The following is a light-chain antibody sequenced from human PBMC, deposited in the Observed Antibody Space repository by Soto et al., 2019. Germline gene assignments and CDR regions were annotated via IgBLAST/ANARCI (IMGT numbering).Light chain of an antibody. CDR1: SSDVGSYNL. Sequence: QSALTQPASVSGSPGQSITISCTGTSSDVGSYNLVSWYQQHPGKAPKLMIYEDSKRPSGISSRFSGSKSGNTASLTISGLQAEDEADFYCCSYASSGTYVFGTGTQLTVL. CDR3: CSYASSGTYV. V-gene: IGLV2-23*01. CDR2: EDS. J-gene: IGLJ1*01.